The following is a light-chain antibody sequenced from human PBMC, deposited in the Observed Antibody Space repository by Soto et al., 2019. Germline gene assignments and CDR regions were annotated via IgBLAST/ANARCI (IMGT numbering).Light chain of an antibody. CDR3: GTWDLSLGADV. J-gene: IGLJ1*01. V-gene: IGLV1-51*02. Sequence: QSVLTQPPSVSAAPGQKVTISCSGSSSIIGDNYVSWYQHLPGTAPKLLIYETNKRPSGIPDRFSGSKSGTSATLGIAGLQTGDEADYYCGTWDLSLGADVVGTGTKVTVL. CDR2: ETN. CDR1: SSIIGDNY.